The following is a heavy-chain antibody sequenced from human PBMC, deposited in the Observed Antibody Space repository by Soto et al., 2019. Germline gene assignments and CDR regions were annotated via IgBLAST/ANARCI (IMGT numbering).Heavy chain of an antibody. CDR2: IYYSGST. V-gene: IGHV4-30-4*08. D-gene: IGHD3-22*01. J-gene: IGHJ4*03. CDR3: TRTIARYDSSGYYYEVLDY. Sequence: SETLSLTCTVSGGSISSGDYYWSWIRQHPGKGLEWIGYIYYSGSTYYNPSLKSRVTISVDTSKNQFSLKLSSVTAADTAVYYCTRTIARYDSSGYYYEVLDYWGQGTTVTVSS. CDR1: GGSISSGDYY.